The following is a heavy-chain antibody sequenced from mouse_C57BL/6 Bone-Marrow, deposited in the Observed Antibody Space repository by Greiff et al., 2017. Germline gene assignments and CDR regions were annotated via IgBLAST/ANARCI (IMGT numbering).Heavy chain of an antibody. J-gene: IGHJ4*01. CDR1: GYTFTSYW. Sequence: QVQLQQPGAELVMPGASVKLSCKASGYTFTSYWMHWVKQRPGQGLEWIGEIDPSDSYTNYNQKFKGKSTLTVDKSSSTAYMQLSSLPSAHSAVYYCARSSSSGYIYAMDYCGQGTSVTVSS. D-gene: IGHD3-2*02. V-gene: IGHV1-69*01. CDR3: ARSSSSGYIYAMDY. CDR2: IDPSDSYT.